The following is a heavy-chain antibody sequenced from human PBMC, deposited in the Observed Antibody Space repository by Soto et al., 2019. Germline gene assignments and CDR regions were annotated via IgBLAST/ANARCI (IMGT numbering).Heavy chain of an antibody. Sequence: SQTLSLTCTVSRASVGSGNYYWTWIRQSPGQVLEWIGCVYDTCSAAYNPSLKSRVTISMDMSKRHFSLRLRSVNAADAAVYYSATDQISMFSCGQGIPVTVSS. V-gene: IGHV4-61*03. J-gene: IGHJ5*02. CDR2: VYDTCSA. CDR3: ATDQISMFS. CDR1: RASVGSGNYY. D-gene: IGHD3-10*02.